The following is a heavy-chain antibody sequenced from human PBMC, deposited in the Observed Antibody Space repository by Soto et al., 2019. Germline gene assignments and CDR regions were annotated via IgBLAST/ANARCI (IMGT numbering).Heavy chain of an antibody. CDR1: GFTFSNAW. CDR3: TTDILGMYIVGAVDY. Sequence: EVQLVESGGGLVKPGGSLRLSCAASGFTFSNAWMSWVRQAPGKGLEWVGRIKSKTDGGTTDYAAPVKGRFTISRDDSKNTLYLQMNSLKTEDTAVYYCTTDILGMYIVGAVDYWGQGTLVTVSS. V-gene: IGHV3-15*01. D-gene: IGHD1-26*01. J-gene: IGHJ4*02. CDR2: IKSKTDGGTT.